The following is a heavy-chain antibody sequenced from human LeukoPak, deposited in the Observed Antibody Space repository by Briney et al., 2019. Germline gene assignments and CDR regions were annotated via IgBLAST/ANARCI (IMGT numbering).Heavy chain of an antibody. CDR1: GFSVSNNY. V-gene: IGHV3-53*01. D-gene: IGHD3-3*01. Sequence: GGSLRLSCAASGFSVSNNYMAWVRQAPGKGLEWVSFIYSGGSPFYADSVEGRFTIFRDNSKNTVSLHMNSLRVEDTAVYYCAKDLRSGYWLEYLQHWGRGTLVIVSS. CDR2: IYSGGSP. J-gene: IGHJ1*01. CDR3: AKDLRSGYWLEYLQH.